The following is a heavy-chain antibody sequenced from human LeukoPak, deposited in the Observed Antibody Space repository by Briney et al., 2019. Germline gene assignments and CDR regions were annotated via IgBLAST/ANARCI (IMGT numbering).Heavy chain of an antibody. CDR2: IKQDGSEK. D-gene: IGHD2-2*01. CDR3: AREIVVVPAANNWFDP. CDR1: GFTFSSYR. Sequence: GGSLRLSCAASGFTFSSYRMSWVRQAPGKGLEWVANIKQDGSEKYYVDSVKGRFTISRDNAKNSLYLQMNSLRAEDTAVYYCAREIVVVPAANNWFDPWGQGTLVTVSS. V-gene: IGHV3-7*04. J-gene: IGHJ5*02.